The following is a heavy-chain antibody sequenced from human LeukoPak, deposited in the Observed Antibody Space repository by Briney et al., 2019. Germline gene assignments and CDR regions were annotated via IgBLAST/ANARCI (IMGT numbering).Heavy chain of an antibody. Sequence: GGSLRLSCAASGFTFSSYSMNWVRQAPGKGLDWLSYISSSGSTIYYADSVKGRFTISRDNAKNSLYLQMNSLRAEDTAVYYCASGYCRGGTCRDAFEIWGQGTMVTVSS. CDR1: GFTFSSYS. CDR3: ASGYCRGGTCRDAFEI. J-gene: IGHJ3*02. D-gene: IGHD2-15*01. CDR2: ISSSGSTI. V-gene: IGHV3-48*04.